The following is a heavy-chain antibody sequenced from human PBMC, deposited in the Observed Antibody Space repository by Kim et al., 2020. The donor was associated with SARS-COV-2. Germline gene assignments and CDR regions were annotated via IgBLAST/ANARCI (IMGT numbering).Heavy chain of an antibody. V-gene: IGHV4-59*01. CDR2: IYYSGST. J-gene: IGHJ6*02. D-gene: IGHD6-13*01. CDR3: ARDRGVYSSSWYYYYYGMDV. Sequence: SETLSLTCTVSGGSISSYYWSWIRQPPGKGLEWIGYIYYSGSTNYNPSLKSRVTISVDTSKNQFSLKLSSVTAADTAVYYCARDRGVYSSSWYYYYYGMDVWGQATTVTVSS. CDR1: GGSISSYY.